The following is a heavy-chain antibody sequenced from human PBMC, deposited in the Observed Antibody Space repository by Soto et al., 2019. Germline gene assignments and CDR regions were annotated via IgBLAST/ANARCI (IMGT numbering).Heavy chain of an antibody. J-gene: IGHJ2*01. CDR2: ISSSSSYI. CDR1: GFTFSSYS. V-gene: IGHV3-21*04. D-gene: IGHD4-17*01. CDR3: ARVSTYGGNWYFDL. Sequence: GGSLRLSCAASGFTFSSYSMNWVRQAPGKGLEWVSSISSSSSYIYYADSVKGRFTISRDNSKNTLYLQMNSLRAEDTAVYYCARVSTYGGNWYFDLWGRGTLVTVSS.